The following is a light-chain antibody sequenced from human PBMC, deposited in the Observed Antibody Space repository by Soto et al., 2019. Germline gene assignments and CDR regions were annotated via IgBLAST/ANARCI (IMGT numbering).Light chain of an antibody. CDR1: QSIAYL. Sequence: DIQITQSPSRLSSSVGDRVTITCLSSQSIAYLLAWYQQKPGKAPNLLIYAASTLETGVPSRFSGSGYGTEFTLTIASLQPDDSATYYCQQYNSFSKTFGRGTKVDIK. J-gene: IGKJ1*01. CDR3: QQYNSFSKT. CDR2: AAS. V-gene: IGKV1-5*01.